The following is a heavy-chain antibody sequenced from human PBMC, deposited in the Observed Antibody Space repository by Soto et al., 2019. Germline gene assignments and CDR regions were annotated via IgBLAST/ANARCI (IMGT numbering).Heavy chain of an antibody. CDR1: GFTFSSYA. CDR2: ISGSGGST. V-gene: IGHV3-23*01. D-gene: IGHD5-18*01. CDR3: AKGYEWIQLWLPPAYFDY. J-gene: IGHJ4*02. Sequence: EVQLLESGGGLVQPGGSLRLSCAASGFTFSSYAMSWVRQAPGKGLEWVSAISGSGGSTYYADSVKGRFTISRDNSKNTLYLQMHSLRAEDTAVYYCAKGYEWIQLWLPPAYFDYWGQGTLVTVSA.